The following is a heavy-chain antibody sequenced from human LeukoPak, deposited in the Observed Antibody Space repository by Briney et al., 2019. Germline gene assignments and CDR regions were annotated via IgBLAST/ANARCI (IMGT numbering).Heavy chain of an antibody. D-gene: IGHD2-15*01. J-gene: IGHJ3*02. V-gene: IGHV3-30-3*01. Sequence: GGSLRLSCAASGFTFSSYAMHWVRQAPGKGLEWVAVISYDGSNKYYADSVKGRFTISRDNSKNTPYLQMNSLRAEDTAVYYCARGAGYCSGGSCSDAFDIWGQGTMVTVSS. CDR2: ISYDGSNK. CDR1: GFTFSSYA. CDR3: ARGAGYCSGGSCSDAFDI.